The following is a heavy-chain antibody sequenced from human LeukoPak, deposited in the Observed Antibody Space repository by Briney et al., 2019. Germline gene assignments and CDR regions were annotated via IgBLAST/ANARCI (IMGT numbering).Heavy chain of an antibody. CDR1: GFTFSSYW. Sequence: GGSLRLSCAASGFTFSSYWMHWVRQAPGKGLVWVSRINSDGSSTSYADSVKGRFTISRDNSKNTLYLQMNSLRAEDTAVYYCAKDIRRGTAVAGTGGDYWGQGTLVTVSS. D-gene: IGHD6-19*01. J-gene: IGHJ4*02. CDR3: AKDIRRGTAVAGTGGDY. CDR2: INSDGSST. V-gene: IGHV3-74*01.